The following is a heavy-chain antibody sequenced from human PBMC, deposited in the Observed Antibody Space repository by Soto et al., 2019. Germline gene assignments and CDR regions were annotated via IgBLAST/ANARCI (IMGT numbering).Heavy chain of an antibody. Sequence: SETLSLTCTVSGGSISSSSYYWGWIRQPPGKGLEWIGSIYYSGSTYYNPSLKSRVTISVDTSKNQFSLKLSSVIAADTAVYYCARHQEFSYYYYYMDVWGKGTTVTVSS. J-gene: IGHJ6*03. CDR1: GGSISSSSYY. CDR2: IYYSGST. CDR3: ARHQEFSYYYYYMDV. V-gene: IGHV4-39*01.